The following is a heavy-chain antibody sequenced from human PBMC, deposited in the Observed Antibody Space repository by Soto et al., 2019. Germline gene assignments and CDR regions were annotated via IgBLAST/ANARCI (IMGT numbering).Heavy chain of an antibody. D-gene: IGHD6-25*01. CDR2: INHSGST. V-gene: IGHV4-34*01. J-gene: IGHJ6*03. CDR3: ARGSGRNHPGGYYYYMHV. Sequence: SETLSLTCAVYGGSFSGYYWSWIRQPPGKGLEWIGEINHSGSTNYNPSLKSRVTISVDTSKNQFSLKLSSVTAADTAVYYCARGSGRNHPGGYYYYMHVWGKGTTVTVTS. CDR1: GGSFSGYY.